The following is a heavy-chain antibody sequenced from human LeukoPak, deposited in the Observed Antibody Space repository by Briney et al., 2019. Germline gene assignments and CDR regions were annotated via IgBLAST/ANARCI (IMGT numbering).Heavy chain of an antibody. J-gene: IGHJ4*02. V-gene: IGHV3-23*01. D-gene: IGHD6-19*01. Sequence: PGGSLRLSCAASGFTFSSYSMNWVRQAPGKGLEWVSAIRSSGGGTYYADSVKGRFTISRDNSKNTLFLQMNSLRAEDTAVYYCAKDARRTSGWYFFDYWGQGTLVTVSS. CDR1: GFTFSSYS. CDR2: IRSSGGGT. CDR3: AKDARRTSGWYFFDY.